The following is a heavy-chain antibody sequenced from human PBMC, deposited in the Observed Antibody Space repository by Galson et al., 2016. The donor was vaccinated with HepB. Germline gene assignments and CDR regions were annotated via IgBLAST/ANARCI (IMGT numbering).Heavy chain of an antibody. CDR2: ISESGGTT. J-gene: IGHJ4*02. CDR1: GFIFSNYA. V-gene: IGHV3-23*01. Sequence: SLRLSCAASGFIFSNYAMNWIRQAPGKGLEWVSSISESGGTTDYADSVKGRFTISRDNSRNTLYLQMNSLGVEDTAVYYCAKASGYPNYWGQGTLVTVSS. CDR3: AKASGYPNY. D-gene: IGHD6-25*01.